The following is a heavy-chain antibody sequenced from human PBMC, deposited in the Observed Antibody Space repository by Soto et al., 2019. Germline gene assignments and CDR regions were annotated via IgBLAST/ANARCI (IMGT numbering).Heavy chain of an antibody. CDR2: INPSGGNT. Sequence: QVQLVQSGAEVKKPGASVKVSCKASGYTFTSYYLHWVRQAPGQGLEWMGIINPSGGNTGYAQRFQGRVTMTRDTSTSTVYMELSSLRSEDMAVYYCARDRALIVATTRGKFDDWGQGTLVTVSS. V-gene: IGHV1-46*01. D-gene: IGHD5-12*01. J-gene: IGHJ4*02. CDR1: GYTFTSYY. CDR3: ARDRALIVATTRGKFDD.